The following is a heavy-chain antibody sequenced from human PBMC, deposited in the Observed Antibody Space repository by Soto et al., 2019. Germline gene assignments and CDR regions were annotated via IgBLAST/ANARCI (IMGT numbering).Heavy chain of an antibody. Sequence: ASVKVSCKASGYTFTSYYINWVRQATGQGLEWMGWMNPNSGNTGYAQKFQGRVTMTRNTSISTAYMELSSLRSEDTAVYYCARDRDGYNRNAFDIWGQGTMVTVS. CDR3: ARDRDGYNRNAFDI. D-gene: IGHD1-1*01. CDR2: MNPNSGNT. V-gene: IGHV1-8*01. CDR1: GYTFTSYY. J-gene: IGHJ3*02.